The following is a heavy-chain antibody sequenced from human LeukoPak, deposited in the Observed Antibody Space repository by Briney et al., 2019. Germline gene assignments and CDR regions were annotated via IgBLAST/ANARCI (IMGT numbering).Heavy chain of an antibody. J-gene: IGHJ6*03. D-gene: IGHD3-3*01. CDR1: GGSISSGSYY. Sequence: SETLSLTCTVSGGSISSGSYYWSWIRQPAGEGLEWIGRIYTSGSTNYNPSLKSRVTISVDTSKNQFSLKLSSVTAADTAVYYCARGGLLEWLSSYYYYYMDVWGKGTTVTVSS. V-gene: IGHV4-61*02. CDR3: ARGGLLEWLSSYYYYYMDV. CDR2: IYTSGST.